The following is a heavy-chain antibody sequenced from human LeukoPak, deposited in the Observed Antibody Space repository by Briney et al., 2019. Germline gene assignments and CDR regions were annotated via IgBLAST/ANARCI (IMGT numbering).Heavy chain of an antibody. CDR1: GYTFTSYY. D-gene: IGHD4-17*01. V-gene: IGHV1-2*02. Sequence: VASVKVSCKASGYTFTSYYMHWVRQAPGQGLEWMGWIYPNSGGTKYAQKFQGRVTMTRDTSISTAYLELSRLRSDDTAVYYCAREHMTRVTLDYWGRGTLVTVSS. CDR2: IYPNSGGT. J-gene: IGHJ4*02. CDR3: AREHMTRVTLDY.